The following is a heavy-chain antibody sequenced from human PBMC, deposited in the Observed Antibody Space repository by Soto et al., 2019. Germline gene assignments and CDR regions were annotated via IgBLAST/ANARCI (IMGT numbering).Heavy chain of an antibody. CDR2: IKQDGSDK. Sequence: GGSLRLSCTASGFSLSSYWMCLVRQAPGNGLERVANIKQDGSDKYYVYSMKGRFTICRDNAKNSLYLQMNRLRAEDTAVYYCARVGVDFSSGLYYDYMDVWGKGTTVTVSS. CDR1: GFSLSSYW. V-gene: IGHV3-7*01. CDR3: ARVGVDFSSGLYYDYMDV. J-gene: IGHJ6*03. D-gene: IGHD3-3*01.